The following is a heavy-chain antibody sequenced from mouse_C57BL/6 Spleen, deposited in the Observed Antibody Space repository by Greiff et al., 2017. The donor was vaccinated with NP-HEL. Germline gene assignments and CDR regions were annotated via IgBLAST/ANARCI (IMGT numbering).Heavy chain of an antibody. J-gene: IGHJ2*02. CDR2: IYPGDGDT. CDR1: GYAFSSSW. V-gene: IGHV1-82*01. CDR3: ARSEGLDY. Sequence: QVQLQQSGPELVKPGASVKISCKASGYAFSSSWMNWVKQRPGQGLEWIGRIYPGDGDTNYNGKFKGKATLTADNSSSTAYMQLSSLTSEDSAVYYCARSEGLDYWGQGTSLTVSS.